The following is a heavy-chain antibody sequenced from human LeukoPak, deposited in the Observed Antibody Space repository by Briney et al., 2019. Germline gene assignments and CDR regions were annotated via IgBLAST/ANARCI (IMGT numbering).Heavy chain of an antibody. Sequence: QSGGSLRLSCAASGFTFSSYAMSWVRQAPGKGLEWVSAISGSGGSTYYADSVKGRFTIFRDNSKNTLYLQMNSLRAEDAAVYYCAKTYGSGSYYKPPPGGYWGQGTLVTVSS. CDR2: ISGSGGST. J-gene: IGHJ4*02. D-gene: IGHD3-10*01. V-gene: IGHV3-23*01. CDR1: GFTFSSYA. CDR3: AKTYGSGSYYKPPPGGY.